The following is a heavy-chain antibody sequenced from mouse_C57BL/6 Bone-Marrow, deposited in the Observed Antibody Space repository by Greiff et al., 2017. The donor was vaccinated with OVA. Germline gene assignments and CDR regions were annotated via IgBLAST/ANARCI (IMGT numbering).Heavy chain of an antibody. CDR3: ALIYYYGSSYWYFDV. CDR2: IYPGDGDT. D-gene: IGHD1-1*01. CDR1: GYAFSSSW. J-gene: IGHJ1*03. V-gene: IGHV1-82*01. Sequence: VQLQQSGPELVKPGASVKISCKASGYAFSSSWMNWVKQRPGKGLEWIGRIYPGDGDTNYNGKFKGKATLTADKSSSTAYMQLSSLTSEDSAVYFCALIYYYGSSYWYFDVWGTGTTVTVSS.